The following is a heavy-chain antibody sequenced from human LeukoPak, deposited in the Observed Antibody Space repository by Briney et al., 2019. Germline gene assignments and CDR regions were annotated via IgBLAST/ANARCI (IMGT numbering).Heavy chain of an antibody. CDR3: TTDSSIYYYGSGTPGY. J-gene: IGHJ4*02. D-gene: IGHD3-10*01. Sequence: GGSLRLSCAASGFTFSSYSMNWVRQAPGKGLEWVSSISSSSSYIYYANSVKGRFTISRDNAKNSLYLQMNSLKTEDTAVYYCTTDSSIYYYGSGTPGYWGQGTLVTVSS. CDR2: ISSSSSYI. V-gene: IGHV3-21*03. CDR1: GFTFSSYS.